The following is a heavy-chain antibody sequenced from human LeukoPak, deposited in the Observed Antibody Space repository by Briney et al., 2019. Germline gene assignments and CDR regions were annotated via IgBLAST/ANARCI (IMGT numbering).Heavy chain of an antibody. CDR2: INPNSGGT. CDR1: GYTFTGYY. Sequence: ASVKVSCKASGYTFTGYYMHWVRQAPGQGLEWMGWINPNSGGTNYAQKFQGRVTMTRDTSISTAYMELSRLRSDDTAVYYCARVLSSSSYYYFDYWGQGTLVTDSS. J-gene: IGHJ4*02. V-gene: IGHV1-2*02. D-gene: IGHD6-6*01. CDR3: ARVLSSSSYYYFDY.